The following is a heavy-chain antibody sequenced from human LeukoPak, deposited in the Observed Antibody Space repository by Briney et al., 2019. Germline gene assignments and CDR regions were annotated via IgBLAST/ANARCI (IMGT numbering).Heavy chain of an antibody. D-gene: IGHD3-16*01. J-gene: IGHJ6*02. Sequence: GGSLRLSCAASGFTFSSYWMNWARQAPGKGLEWVASINHNGNVNYYVDSVKGRFTISRDNAKNSLYLQLSNLRAEDTAVYFCARGGGLDVWGQGATVTVSS. CDR2: INHNGNVN. V-gene: IGHV3-7*03. CDR3: ARGGGLDV. CDR1: GFTFSSYW.